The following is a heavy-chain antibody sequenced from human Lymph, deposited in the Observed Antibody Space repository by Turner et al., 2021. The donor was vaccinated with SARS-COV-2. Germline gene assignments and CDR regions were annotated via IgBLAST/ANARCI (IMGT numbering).Heavy chain of an antibody. CDR1: GFTFSRQG. Sequence: HVQLLDSGEVLFRLGCPLSLSCPASGFTFSRQGMHWVRQAPGKGLEWVAIIGYDGSNKYYADSVKGRFTISRDNSKNTLYLQMNSLRVEDTAVYYCARDRSPFGVFDYWGQGTLVTVSS. D-gene: IGHD3-10*01. CDR2: IGYDGSNK. V-gene: IGHV3-33*01. CDR3: ARDRSPFGVFDY. J-gene: IGHJ4*02.